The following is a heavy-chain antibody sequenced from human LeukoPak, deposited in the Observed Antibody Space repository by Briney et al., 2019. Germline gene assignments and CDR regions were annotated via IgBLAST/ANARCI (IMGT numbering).Heavy chain of an antibody. CDR2: IYSGGST. Sequence: GGSLRLSCAASGFTVSSNYMSWVRQAPGKGLEWVSVIYSGGSTYYADSVKGRFTISRDNSKNTLYLQMNSLRAEDTAVYYCAKDRDNYGSGSTFDYWGQGTLVTVSS. D-gene: IGHD3-10*01. CDR3: AKDRDNYGSGSTFDY. J-gene: IGHJ4*02. V-gene: IGHV3-66*01. CDR1: GFTVSSNY.